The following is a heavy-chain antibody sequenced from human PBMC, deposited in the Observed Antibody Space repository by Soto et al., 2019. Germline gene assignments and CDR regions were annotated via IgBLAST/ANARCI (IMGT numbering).Heavy chain of an antibody. CDR2: IWYDGSNK. CDR1: GFTFSSYG. CDR3: ARDNRIAVADIFDY. D-gene: IGHD6-19*01. J-gene: IGHJ4*02. Sequence: GGSLRLSCAASGFTFSSYGMHWVRQAPGKGLEWVAVIWYDGSNKYYADSVKGRFTISRDNSKNTLYLQMNSLRAEDTAVYYCARDNRIAVADIFDYWGQGTLVTVSS. V-gene: IGHV3-33*01.